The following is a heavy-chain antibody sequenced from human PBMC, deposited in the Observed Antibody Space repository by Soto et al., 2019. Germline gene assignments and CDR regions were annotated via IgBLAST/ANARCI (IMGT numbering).Heavy chain of an antibody. V-gene: IGHV3-7*01. Sequence: GGSLRLSCAASGFTFSSYWMSWVRQAPGKGLEWVANIKQDGSEKYYVDSVKGRFTISRDNAKNSLYLQMNSLRAEDTAVYYCARDSVGCSGGSCYSAAFDIWGQGTMVTVSS. CDR3: ARDSVGCSGGSCYSAAFDI. D-gene: IGHD2-15*01. CDR1: GFTFSSYW. J-gene: IGHJ3*02. CDR2: IKQDGSEK.